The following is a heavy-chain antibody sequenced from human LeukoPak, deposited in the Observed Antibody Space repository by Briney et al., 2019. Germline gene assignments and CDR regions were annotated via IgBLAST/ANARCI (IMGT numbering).Heavy chain of an antibody. CDR1: GFTFRSYG. CDR2: ISSSSSYI. D-gene: IGHD6-19*01. V-gene: IGHV3-21*01. J-gene: IGHJ4*02. Sequence: PGGSLRLSCAASGFTFRSYGMHWVRQAPGKGLEWVSSISSSSSYIYYADSVKGRFTISRDNAKNSLYLQMNSLRAEDTAVYYCARVGSSGWYYFDYWGQGTLVTVSS. CDR3: ARVGSSGWYYFDY.